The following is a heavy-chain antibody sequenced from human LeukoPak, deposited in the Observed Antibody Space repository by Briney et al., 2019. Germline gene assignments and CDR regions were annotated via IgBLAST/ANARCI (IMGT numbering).Heavy chain of an antibody. Sequence: ASVKVSCKASGYTFTSNGISWVRQAPGQGLEWMGWISAYNGNTNYAQKLQGRVTMTTDTSTSTAYMELRSLRSDDTAVYYCARDVNLFLEWSDAFDIWGQGTMVTVSS. J-gene: IGHJ3*02. CDR2: ISAYNGNT. CDR3: ARDVNLFLEWSDAFDI. D-gene: IGHD3-3*01. V-gene: IGHV1-18*01. CDR1: GYTFTSNG.